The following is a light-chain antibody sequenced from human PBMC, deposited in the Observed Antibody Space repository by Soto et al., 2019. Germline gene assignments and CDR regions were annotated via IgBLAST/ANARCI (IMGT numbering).Light chain of an antibody. CDR3: QQYGSSPCT. CDR2: GAS. CDR1: QRVSSSY. J-gene: IGKJ2*02. V-gene: IGKV3-20*01. Sequence: EIVLTQSPGTLSLSPGERVTLSCRASQRVSSSYLAWYRQKPGQAPRLLIYGASTRATGIPDRVSRSGSGTDLTLPIRRLEPEDFAVYYCQQYGSSPCTFGQGTKLEIK.